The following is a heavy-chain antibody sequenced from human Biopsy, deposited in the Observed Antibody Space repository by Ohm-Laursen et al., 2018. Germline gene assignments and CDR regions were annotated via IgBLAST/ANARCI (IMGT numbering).Heavy chain of an antibody. Sequence: SETLSLTCTVSGGSISDSTYHWVWIRQSPGKGLEWIGNIYYSGNTDYSPSLKSRVTISVDTSNNQFSLKLRSVTAADTAVYYCARQADFWSGYVDYWGQGTLVAVSS. V-gene: IGHV4-39*01. CDR3: ARQADFWSGYVDY. CDR2: IYYSGNT. CDR1: GGSISDSTYH. J-gene: IGHJ4*02. D-gene: IGHD3-3*01.